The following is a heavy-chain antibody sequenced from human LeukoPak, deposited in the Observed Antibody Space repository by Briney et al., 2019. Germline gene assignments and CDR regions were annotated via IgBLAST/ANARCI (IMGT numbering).Heavy chain of an antibody. V-gene: IGHV1-8*02. Sequence: ASVKVSCKASGHTFTSYDINWVRQATGQGLGWMGWMNPNSGNTAYAQKFQGRVTMTRNTSISTAYMELSSLRSEDTAVYYCARGGDTAMAASGYFQHWGQGTLVTVSS. CDR3: ARGGDTAMAASGYFQH. CDR1: GHTFTSYD. CDR2: MNPNSGNT. J-gene: IGHJ1*01. D-gene: IGHD5-18*01.